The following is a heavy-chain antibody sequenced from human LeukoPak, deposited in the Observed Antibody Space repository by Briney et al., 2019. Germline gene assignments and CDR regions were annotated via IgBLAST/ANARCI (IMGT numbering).Heavy chain of an antibody. J-gene: IGHJ4*02. Sequence: GGSLRLSCAASGFTFSTYWMNWVRQAPGKGLGWVSRVNNDGSSTSYADSVKGRFTISRDNTENTLYLQMNSLRAEDTAVYYCARDLNDLLQNYRSTWYPADYWGQGTLVTVSS. D-gene: IGHD6-13*01. CDR1: GFTFSTYW. CDR3: ARDLNDLLQNYRSTWYPADY. V-gene: IGHV3-74*01. CDR2: VNNDGSST.